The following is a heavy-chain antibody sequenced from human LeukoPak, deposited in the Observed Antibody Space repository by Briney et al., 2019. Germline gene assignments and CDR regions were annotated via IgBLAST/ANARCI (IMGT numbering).Heavy chain of an antibody. J-gene: IGHJ4*02. V-gene: IGHV4-4*07. CDR2: IYTSGST. CDR3: ARESYYDSSGYWTMGDY. Sequence: PSETLSLTCTVSGGSISSYYWSWIRQPAGKGLEWIGRIYTSGSTNYNPSLKSRVTISVDTSKNQFSLKLSSVTAADTAVYYCARESYYDSSGYWTMGDYWGQGTLVTVSS. CDR1: GGSISSYY. D-gene: IGHD3-22*01.